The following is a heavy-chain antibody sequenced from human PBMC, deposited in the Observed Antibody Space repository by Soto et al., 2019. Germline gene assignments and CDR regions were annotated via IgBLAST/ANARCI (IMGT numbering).Heavy chain of an antibody. Sequence: QVQLEQSGAEVKKPGSSVKISCKASGGTLSDHGVSWLRQAPGQGLEWVGGTIPVFNTAKYAPKFQGRVPIAADKSTNIAYMELGSLRSDDTAFYYCARGVSDSGNSYTGPSAFDIWGQGTLVIVSS. CDR1: GGTLSDHG. CDR2: TIPVFNTA. J-gene: IGHJ3*02. V-gene: IGHV1-69*06. D-gene: IGHD3-10*01. CDR3: ARGVSDSGNSYTGPSAFDI.